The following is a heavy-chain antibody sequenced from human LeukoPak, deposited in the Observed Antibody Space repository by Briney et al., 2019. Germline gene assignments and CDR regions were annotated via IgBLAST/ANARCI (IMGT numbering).Heavy chain of an antibody. J-gene: IGHJ4*02. Sequence: PGGSLRLSCAASGFTFSSYAMSWVRQAPGKGLEWVSAISGSGGSTYYADSVKGRFTISRDNSKNTLCLQMNSLRAEDTAVYYCAKDWRYGSGSYYALDYWGQGTLVTVSS. CDR3: AKDWRYGSGSYYALDY. CDR2: ISGSGGST. D-gene: IGHD3-10*01. CDR1: GFTFSSYA. V-gene: IGHV3-23*01.